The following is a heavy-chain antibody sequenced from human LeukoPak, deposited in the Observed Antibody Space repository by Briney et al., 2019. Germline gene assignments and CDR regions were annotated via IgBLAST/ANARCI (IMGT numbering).Heavy chain of an antibody. V-gene: IGHV3-30*18. D-gene: IGHD5-18*01. CDR1: GFTFSSYG. CDR3: AKDRYSYGFLEYYYGMDV. J-gene: IGHJ6*02. CDR2: ISYDGSNK. Sequence: QPGGSLRLSCAASGFTFSSYGMHWVRQAPGKGLEWVAVISYDGSNKYYADSVKGRFTISRDNSKNTLHLQMNSLRAEDTAVYYCAKDRYSYGFLEYYYGMDVWGQGTTVTVSS.